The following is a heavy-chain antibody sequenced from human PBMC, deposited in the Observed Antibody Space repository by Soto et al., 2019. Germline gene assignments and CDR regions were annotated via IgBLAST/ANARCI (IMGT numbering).Heavy chain of an antibody. J-gene: IGHJ3*02. V-gene: IGHV1-18*04. CDR2: IIAYNGNT. D-gene: IGHD3-22*01. CDR3: ARDLDNCGHYYGFDI. CDR1: GYTFTSYG. Sequence: ASVKVSFKASGYTFTSYGITWVRQAPGQGLEWMGWIIAYNGNTNHAQKLQGRVIMTTDTSTSTAYMELRSLRSDDTAVYYCARDLDNCGHYYGFDIWAQGTMVTVS.